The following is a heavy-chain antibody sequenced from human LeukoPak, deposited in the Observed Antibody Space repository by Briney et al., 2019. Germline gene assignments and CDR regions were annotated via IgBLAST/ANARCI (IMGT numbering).Heavy chain of an antibody. D-gene: IGHD3-3*01. J-gene: IGHJ1*01. CDR3: LLIILGGSSQH. Sequence: GGSLRLSCAASGFTFSSYSMNWVRQAPGKGLEWVSYISSSSTIIHYADSVKGRFTTSRDNAKNTFYLQMNSLRVEDTAVYYCLLIILGGSSQHWGQGTLVTVSS. CDR1: GFTFSSYS. CDR2: ISSSSTII. V-gene: IGHV3-48*04.